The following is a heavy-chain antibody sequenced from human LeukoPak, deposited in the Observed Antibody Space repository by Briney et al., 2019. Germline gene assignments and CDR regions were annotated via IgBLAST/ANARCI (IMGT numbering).Heavy chain of an antibody. CDR2: IYTSGST. D-gene: IGHD6-13*01. J-gene: IGHJ4*02. CDR1: GGSISSYY. V-gene: IGHV4-4*07. CDR3: ARDQYSSSWYERYFDY. Sequence: SETLSLTCTVSGGSISSYYWSWIRQPAGKGLEWIGRIYTSGSTNYNPSLKSRVTMSVDTSKNQFSLKLSSVTAADTAVHYCARDQYSSSWYERYFDYWGQGTLVTVSS.